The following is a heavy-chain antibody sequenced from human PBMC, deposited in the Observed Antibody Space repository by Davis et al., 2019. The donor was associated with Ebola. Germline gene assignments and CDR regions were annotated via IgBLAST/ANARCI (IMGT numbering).Heavy chain of an antibody. Sequence: ASVKVSCKASGYTFTGYYMHWVRQAPGQGLEWMGIINPSGGSTSYAQKFQGRVTMTRDTSTSTVYMELSSLRSEDTAVYYCARYGAGPCSSTSCDAFDIWGQGTMVTVSS. CDR2: INPSGGST. J-gene: IGHJ3*02. CDR3: ARYGAGPCSSTSCDAFDI. D-gene: IGHD2-2*01. CDR1: GYTFTGYY. V-gene: IGHV1-46*01.